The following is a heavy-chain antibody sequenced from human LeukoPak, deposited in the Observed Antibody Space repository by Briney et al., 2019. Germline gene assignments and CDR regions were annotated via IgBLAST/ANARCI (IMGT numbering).Heavy chain of an antibody. V-gene: IGHV3-7*01. J-gene: IGHJ4*02. D-gene: IGHD1-7*01. CDR1: GFTFSNYW. CDR2: IKQDGSEK. Sequence: GGSLRLSCAASGFTFSNYWMSWVRQAPGKGLEWVANIKQDGSEKYYVSSVKGRFTISRDNAKNSLYLQMNSLRAEDTAIYFCAREDDWNYEDYWGQGTLVTVSS. CDR3: AREDDWNYEDY.